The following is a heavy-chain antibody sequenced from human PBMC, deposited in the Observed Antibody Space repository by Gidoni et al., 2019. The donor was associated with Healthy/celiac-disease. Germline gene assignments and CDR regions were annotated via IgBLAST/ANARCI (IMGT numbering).Heavy chain of an antibody. V-gene: IGHV3-48*03. D-gene: IGHD3-10*01. CDR2: ISSSGSTI. Sequence: EVQLVESGGGLVQPGGSLRLSCAASGFTFSSYEMNWVRQAPGKGLEWVSYISSSGSTIYYADSVKGRFTISRDKAKNSLYLQMNSLRAEDTAVYYCARQRGYYGSGSYGWFDPWGQGTLVTVSS. CDR3: ARQRGYYGSGSYGWFDP. CDR1: GFTFSSYE. J-gene: IGHJ5*02.